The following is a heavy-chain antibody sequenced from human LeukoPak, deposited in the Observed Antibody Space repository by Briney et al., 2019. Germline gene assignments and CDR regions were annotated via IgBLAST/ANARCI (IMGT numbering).Heavy chain of an antibody. CDR1: GFTFSSYW. D-gene: IGHD4-23*01. CDR2: INGDGSST. Sequence: GGSLRLSCAASGFTFSSYWMHWVRQAPGKGLVWVSRINGDGSSTAYADSVKGRFTISRDNAKNSLYLQMNSLRAEDTAVYYCARATVVSPNYWGQGTLVTVSS. J-gene: IGHJ4*02. V-gene: IGHV3-74*01. CDR3: ARATVVSPNY.